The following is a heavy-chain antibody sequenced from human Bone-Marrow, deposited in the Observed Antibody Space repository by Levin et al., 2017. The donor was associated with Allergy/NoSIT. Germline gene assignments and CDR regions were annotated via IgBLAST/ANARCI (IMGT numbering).Heavy chain of an antibody. V-gene: IGHV4-59*08. CDR1: GGSISNNF. Sequence: SETLSLTCTVSGGSISNNFWSWIRLAPGKGLEWIGFIYHTGSTNYNPSLKSRVTISVDTSKNQFSLKLGSVTAADTAVYYCARHAGYPAYYNSLYMDVWGNGTTVTVSS. CDR3: ARHAGYPAYYNSLYMDV. D-gene: IGHD3-9*01. J-gene: IGHJ6*03. CDR2: IYHTGST.